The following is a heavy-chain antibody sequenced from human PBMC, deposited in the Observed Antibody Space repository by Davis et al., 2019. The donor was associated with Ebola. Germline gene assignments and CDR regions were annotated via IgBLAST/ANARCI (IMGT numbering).Heavy chain of an antibody. V-gene: IGHV3-30*07. Sequence: DSVKGRFTISRDNSKNTLYLQMNSLRAEDTAVYYCAREGLGSDRYFDYWGQGTLVTVSS. CDR3: AREGLGSDRYFDY. D-gene: IGHD3-10*01. J-gene: IGHJ4*02.